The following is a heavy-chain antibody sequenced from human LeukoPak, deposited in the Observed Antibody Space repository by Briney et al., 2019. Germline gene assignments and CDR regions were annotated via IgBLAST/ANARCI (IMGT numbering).Heavy chain of an antibody. D-gene: IGHD4-17*01. J-gene: IGHJ4*02. CDR3: AREGDVTGYGDYLILDY. Sequence: PSETLSLTCTVSGGSISSYYWSWIRRPAGKGLEWIGRIYTSGSTNYNPSLKSRVTMSVDTSKNQFSLKLSSVTAADTALYYCAREGDVTGYGDYLILDYWGQGTLVTVSS. CDR1: GGSISSYY. CDR2: IYTSGST. V-gene: IGHV4-4*07.